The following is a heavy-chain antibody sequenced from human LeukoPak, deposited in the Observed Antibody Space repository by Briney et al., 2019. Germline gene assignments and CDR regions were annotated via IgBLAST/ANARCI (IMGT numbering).Heavy chain of an antibody. J-gene: IGHJ4*02. Sequence: SETLSLTCTVSGASISSYYWTWIRQAPGKGQEWIGYINYSGSTHYNPSLRSRVTMSIDTSKNQFSLQLTSVTAADTAVYYCATQYDSGTLAYGYWGQGTLVTVSS. CDR1: GASISSYY. CDR3: ATQYDSGTLAYGY. V-gene: IGHV4-59*08. CDR2: INYSGST. D-gene: IGHD3-10*01.